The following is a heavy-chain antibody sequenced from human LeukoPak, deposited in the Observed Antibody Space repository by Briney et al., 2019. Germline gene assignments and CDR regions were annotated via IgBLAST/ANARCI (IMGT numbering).Heavy chain of an antibody. J-gene: IGHJ4*02. V-gene: IGHV3-21*01. CDR3: ARDPPYYESSGYYYDY. Sequence: GGSLRLSCAASGFTFSTYSMNWVRQAPGKGLEWVTSISGSSIYIYYADSVKGRFTISRDNAKNSLYLQMNSLRAEDTAVYYCARDPPYYESSGYYYDYWGQGTLVTVSS. CDR2: ISGSSIYI. D-gene: IGHD3-22*01. CDR1: GFTFSTYS.